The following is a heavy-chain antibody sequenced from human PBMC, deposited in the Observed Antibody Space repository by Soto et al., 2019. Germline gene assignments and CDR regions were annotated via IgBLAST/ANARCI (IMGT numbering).Heavy chain of an antibody. V-gene: IGHV4-59*08. Sequence: SETLSLTCIVSGGSISSYYWTWIRQPPGKGLEWIGYISYSGTTNYNPSLKSRVTISVDTSKNQFSLKLNSVTAADTAVYYCARYEVVADQIFDYWGQGTLVTVSS. D-gene: IGHD3-22*01. CDR1: GGSISSYY. CDR3: ARYEVVADQIFDY. J-gene: IGHJ4*02. CDR2: ISYSGTT.